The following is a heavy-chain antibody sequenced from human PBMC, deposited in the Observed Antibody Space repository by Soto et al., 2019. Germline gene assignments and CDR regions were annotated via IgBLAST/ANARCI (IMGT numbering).Heavy chain of an antibody. J-gene: IGHJ4*02. CDR3: ARYGDYFDY. CDR1: GFIVSSKY. V-gene: IGHV3-53*01. D-gene: IGHD4-17*01. Sequence: PGGSLRLSCAASGFIVSSKYMSWVRQAPGKGLEWVSTIYSGGNTYYADSVKGRFTISRDNSKNPLYLQMNSLRAEDTAVYFCARYGDYFDYWGQGTLVTVSS. CDR2: IYSGGNT.